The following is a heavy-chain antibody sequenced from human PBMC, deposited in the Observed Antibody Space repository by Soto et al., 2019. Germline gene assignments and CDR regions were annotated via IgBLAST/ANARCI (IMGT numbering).Heavy chain of an antibody. CDR1: GYTFFTYG. D-gene: IGHD2-2*02. J-gene: IGHJ5*02. Sequence: ASVKVSCKASGYTFFTYGVTWVRQAPGQGLEWMGWISTYNGNTNYAENLQGRVTMTTDTSTRTAYMELRSLRSDDTAVYYCARGVFVVVPAAIHDADTAMGPWGQGTLVTVSS. V-gene: IGHV1-18*01. CDR3: ARGVFVVVPAAIHDADTAMGP. CDR2: ISTYNGNT.